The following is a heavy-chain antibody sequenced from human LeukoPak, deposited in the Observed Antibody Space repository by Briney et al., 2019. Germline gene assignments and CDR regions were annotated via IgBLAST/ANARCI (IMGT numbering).Heavy chain of an antibody. V-gene: IGHV4-59*12. CDR3: ARVGGSGSYST. D-gene: IGHD3-10*01. CDR1: GGSISSYY. Sequence: SETLSLTCTVSGGSISSYYWSWIRQPPGKGLEWIGYIYYSGSTNYNPSLKSRVTISVDRSKNQFSLKLSSVTAADTAVYYCARVGGSGSYSTWGQGTLVPASS. CDR2: IYYSGST. J-gene: IGHJ5*02.